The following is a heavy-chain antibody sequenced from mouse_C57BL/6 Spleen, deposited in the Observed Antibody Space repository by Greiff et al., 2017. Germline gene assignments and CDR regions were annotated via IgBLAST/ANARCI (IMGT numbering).Heavy chain of an antibody. J-gene: IGHJ2*01. CDR2: ISSGSSTI. CDR1: GFTFSDYG. V-gene: IGHV5-17*01. CDR3: ARHYSSYFDY. Sequence: EVKLVESGGGLVKPGGSLKLSCAASGFTFSDYGMHWVRQAPEKGLEWVAYISSGSSTIYYADTVKGRFTISRDNAKNTLFLQMTSLMSEDTAMYYCARHYSSYFDYWGQGTTLTVSS. D-gene: IGHD2-12*01.